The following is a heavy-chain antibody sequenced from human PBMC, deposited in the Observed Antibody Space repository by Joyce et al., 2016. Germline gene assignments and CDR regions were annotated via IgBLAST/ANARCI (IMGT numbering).Heavy chain of an antibody. J-gene: IGHJ6*02. V-gene: IGHV4-39*02. CDR3: ASQEGGITAMDV. CDR2: IYYSGSD. CDR1: GGSISSRSYY. Sequence: QLQMQESGPGLVKPSATLSLTCTVSGGSISSRSYYWGWIRQPPGKGLEWIARIYYSGSDYYNPSLRSRVTISVDTSKNHFSLRLSSVTAAGTAVYYCASQEGGITAMDVWGQGTTVTVSS. D-gene: IGHD1-14*01.